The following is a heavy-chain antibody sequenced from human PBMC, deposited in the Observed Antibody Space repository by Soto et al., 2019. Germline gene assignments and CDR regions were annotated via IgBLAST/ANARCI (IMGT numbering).Heavy chain of an antibody. CDR2: INAGNGNT. D-gene: IGHD6-19*01. V-gene: IGHV1-3*01. CDR1: GYTFTSYA. Sequence: ASVKVSCKASGYTFTSYAMHWVRQAPGQRLEWMGWINAGNGNTKYSQKFQGRVTITRDTSASTAYMELGSLRSEDTAVYYCARTRIAVAGYYYYGMDVWGQGTKVTVSS. CDR3: ARTRIAVAGYYYYGMDV. J-gene: IGHJ6*02.